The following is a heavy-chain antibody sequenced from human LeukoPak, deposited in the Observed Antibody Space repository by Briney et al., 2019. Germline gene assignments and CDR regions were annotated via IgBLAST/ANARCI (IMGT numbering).Heavy chain of an antibody. D-gene: IGHD6-13*01. J-gene: IGHJ4*02. CDR1: GFTFSSYG. V-gene: IGHV3-30*18. Sequence: GGSLRLSCAASGFTFSSYGMHWVRQAAGKGLECVAVISYDGSNQYYADSVKGRFTISRDNSKNALSLQMNSLRADDTAVYYCAKDSVAAAGTAGLLDYWGQGTLVTVSS. CDR3: AKDSVAAAGTAGLLDY. CDR2: ISYDGSNQ.